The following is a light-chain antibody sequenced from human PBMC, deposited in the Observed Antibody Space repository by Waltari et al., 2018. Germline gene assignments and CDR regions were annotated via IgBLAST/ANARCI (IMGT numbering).Light chain of an antibody. V-gene: IGLV2-14*01. CDR3: SSYTSSSTGI. Sequence: QSALTQPASVSGSPGQSITISCTGTSSDIGGYTFVSWYQQHPGKVPNLIIYEVYNRPSGVSYRFSGSKSGNTASLTISGLQAEDEADYYCSSYTSSSTGIFGGGTKLTVL. J-gene: IGLJ2*01. CDR2: EVY. CDR1: SSDIGGYTF.